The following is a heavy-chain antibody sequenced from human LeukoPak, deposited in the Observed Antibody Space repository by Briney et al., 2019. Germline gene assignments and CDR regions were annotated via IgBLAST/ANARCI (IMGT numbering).Heavy chain of an antibody. Sequence: SETLSLTCTVSGGSISSYYWSWIRQPAGKGLEWIGRIYTSGSITYNPSLKSRVSMSVDTSKNQFSLKLSSVTAADTAVYYCARVKGRLSWFDPWGQGTLFTVSS. CDR2: IYTSGSI. J-gene: IGHJ5*02. V-gene: IGHV4-4*07. CDR1: GGSISSYY. CDR3: ARVKGRLSWFDP.